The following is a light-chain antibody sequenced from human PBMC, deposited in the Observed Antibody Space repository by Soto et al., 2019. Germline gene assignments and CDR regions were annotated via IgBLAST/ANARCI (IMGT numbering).Light chain of an antibody. CDR2: DAS. V-gene: IGKV3-11*01. Sequence: EIVLTQSPATLSLSPWERATLSCRASQSVSSYLAWYQQKPGQAPRLLIYDASNRATGVPSRFSGSASGTDFTLTISSLEPEDFAVYYCQQGGSWPLTIGGGTKVDIK. J-gene: IGKJ4*01. CDR3: QQGGSWPLT. CDR1: QSVSSY.